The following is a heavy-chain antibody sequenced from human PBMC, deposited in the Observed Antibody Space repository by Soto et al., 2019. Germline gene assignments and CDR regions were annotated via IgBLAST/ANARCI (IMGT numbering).Heavy chain of an antibody. V-gene: IGHV1-18*04. D-gene: IGHD2-15*01. Sequence: QVQLVQSGAEVKKPGASVKVSCKASGYTFTSYGISWVRQAPGQGLEWMGWISAYNGNTNHAQQLQGRVTMTTDTSTSTAYMELRSLRSDDTAVYYCARVPLRNARYCSGGSCFYWFDPWGQGTLVTVSS. CDR3: ARVPLRNARYCSGGSCFYWFDP. CDR1: GYTFTSYG. CDR2: ISAYNGNT. J-gene: IGHJ5*02.